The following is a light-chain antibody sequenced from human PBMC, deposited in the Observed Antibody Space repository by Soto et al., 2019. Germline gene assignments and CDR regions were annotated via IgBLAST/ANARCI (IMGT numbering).Light chain of an antibody. J-gene: IGLJ1*01. Sequence: QSALTQPASVSGSPGQSITISCTGTSSDVGGYNYVSWCQQHPGKAPKLMIYDVSNRPSGVSNRFSGSKSGNTASLTISGLHAEDEADDYGSSYTSSSTLVVFGTGTKLTVL. CDR3: SSYTSSSTLVV. CDR2: DVS. CDR1: SSDVGGYNY. V-gene: IGLV2-14*01.